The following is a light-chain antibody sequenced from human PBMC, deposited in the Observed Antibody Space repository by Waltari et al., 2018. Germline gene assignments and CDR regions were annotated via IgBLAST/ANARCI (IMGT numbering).Light chain of an antibody. Sequence: QPVVTQDPSLTVSPGVTVPLTCASITGAVTSGYYPNWVQQKPGQAPRALIYSTSNKHPWAPALFSGSLLGGKDALTLSGVQPEDDAEYYGLLYYGGAQLWVFGGGTKLTVL. CDR2: STS. V-gene: IGLV7-43*01. J-gene: IGLJ3*02. CDR1: TGAVTSGYY. CDR3: LLYYGGAQLWV.